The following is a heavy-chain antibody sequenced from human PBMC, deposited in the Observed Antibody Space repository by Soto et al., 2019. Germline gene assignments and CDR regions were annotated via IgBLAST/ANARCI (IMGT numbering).Heavy chain of an antibody. CDR2: MNPNSGNT. V-gene: IGHV1-8*01. CDR3: AREGDFWSGYSIVRRFAP. CDR1: GYTFTSYD. Sequence: ASVKVSCKASGYTFTSYDINWVRQATGQGLEWMGWMNPNSGNTGYAQKFQGRVTMTRNTSISTAYMELSSLRSEDTAVYYCAREGDFWSGYSIVRRFAPWGQGTLVTVSS. J-gene: IGHJ5*02. D-gene: IGHD3-3*01.